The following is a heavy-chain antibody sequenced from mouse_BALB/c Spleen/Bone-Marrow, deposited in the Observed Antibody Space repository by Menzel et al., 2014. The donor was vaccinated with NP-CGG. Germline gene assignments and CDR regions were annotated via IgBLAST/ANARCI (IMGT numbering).Heavy chain of an antibody. Sequence: VQGGEAEAELECPGASVKMSCKASGYTFTSYTMHWVKQRPGQGLEWIGYINPSSGYTNYNQKFKDKATLTADKSSSTAYMQLSSPTAEDSAVFYCARGEGLRRSYYVLYFWVQGPPV. CDR3: ARGEGLRRSYYVLYF. J-gene: IGHJ4*01. CDR2: INPSSGYT. D-gene: IGHD2-4*01. CDR1: GYTFTSYT. V-gene: IGHV1-4*01.